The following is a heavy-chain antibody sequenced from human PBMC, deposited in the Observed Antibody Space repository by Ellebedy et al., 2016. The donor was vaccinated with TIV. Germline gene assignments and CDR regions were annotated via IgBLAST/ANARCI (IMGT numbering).Heavy chain of an antibody. Sequence: GGSLRLXCAASGFTFSSYAMSWVRQAPGKGLEWVSGISGSGGSTDYADSVKGRFTISRDNSKNTLYLQMNSLRAEDTAVYYCAKFQNYYDSSGYYYVPFDYWGQGTLVTVSS. CDR2: ISGSGGST. J-gene: IGHJ4*02. CDR3: AKFQNYYDSSGYYYVPFDY. V-gene: IGHV3-23*01. D-gene: IGHD3-22*01. CDR1: GFTFSSYA.